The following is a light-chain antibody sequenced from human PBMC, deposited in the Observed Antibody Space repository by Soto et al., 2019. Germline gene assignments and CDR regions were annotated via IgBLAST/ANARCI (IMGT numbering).Light chain of an antibody. CDR2: RTF. J-gene: IGKJ5*01. CDR1: QPITSRY. CDR3: QQYDTSPPT. Sequence: IVLTQSPGTLSLSPGERATLSCRASQPITSRYLARYQHQPGQAPRLLIYRTFARAPGIPDRFSGGGSGTDFTLTISRLEREDFAVYYCQQYDTSPPTFGQGTRLEIK. V-gene: IGKV3-20*01.